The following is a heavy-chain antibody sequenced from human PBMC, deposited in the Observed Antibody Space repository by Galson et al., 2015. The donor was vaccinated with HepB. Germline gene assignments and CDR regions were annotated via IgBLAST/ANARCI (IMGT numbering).Heavy chain of an antibody. V-gene: IGHV4-59*01. CDR2: IYYSGST. J-gene: IGHJ6*02. CDR3: ARDRGYYGMDV. CDR1: GGSISSYY. Sequence: SETLSLTCTVSGGSISSYYWSWIRQPPGKGLEWIGYIYYSGSTNYNPSLKSRVTISVDTSKNQFSLKLSSVTAADTAVYYCARDRGYYGMDVWGQGTTVTVSS.